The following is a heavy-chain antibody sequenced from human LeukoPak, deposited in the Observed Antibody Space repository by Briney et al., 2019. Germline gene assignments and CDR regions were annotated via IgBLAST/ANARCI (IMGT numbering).Heavy chain of an antibody. Sequence: GGSPRLSCAASGFTFSSYGMHWVRQAPGKGLEWVAVISYDGSNKYYADSVKGRFTISRDNSKNTLYLQMNSLRAEDTAVYYCAKDTGRFLEEGLTDYWGQGTLVTVSS. CDR2: ISYDGSNK. V-gene: IGHV3-30*18. CDR3: AKDTGRFLEEGLTDY. D-gene: IGHD3-3*01. J-gene: IGHJ4*02. CDR1: GFTFSSYG.